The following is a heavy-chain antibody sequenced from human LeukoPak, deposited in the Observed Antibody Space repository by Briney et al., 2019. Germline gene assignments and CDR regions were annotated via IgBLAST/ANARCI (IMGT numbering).Heavy chain of an antibody. V-gene: IGHV3-53*01. CDR1: GFTVSSNY. CDR3: ATLGVTTSYGMDV. Sequence: PGGSLRLSCAASGFTVSSNYMSWVRQGPGKGLEWVSVIYSGGSTYYADSVKGRFTISRDNSKNTLYLQMNSLRAEDTAVYYCATLGVTTSYGMDVWGKGTTVTVSS. D-gene: IGHD4-17*01. CDR2: IYSGGST. J-gene: IGHJ6*04.